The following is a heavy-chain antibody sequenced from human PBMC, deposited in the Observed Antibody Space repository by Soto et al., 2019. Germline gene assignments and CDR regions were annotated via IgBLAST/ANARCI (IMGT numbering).Heavy chain of an antibody. CDR3: ARYIVVVPAARSNWFDP. CDR2: IYYSGST. D-gene: IGHD2-2*01. Sequence: SETLSLTCTVSGGSVSSGSYYWSWIRQPPGKGLEWIGHIYYSGSTNYNPSLKSRVTIAVGTSKNQFSLKLSSVTAADTAVYYCARYIVVVPAARSNWFDPWGLGTLVTVSS. CDR1: GGSVSSGSYY. V-gene: IGHV4-61*01. J-gene: IGHJ5*02.